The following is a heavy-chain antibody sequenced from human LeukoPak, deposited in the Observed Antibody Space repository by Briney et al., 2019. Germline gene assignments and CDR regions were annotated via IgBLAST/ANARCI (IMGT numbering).Heavy chain of an antibody. Sequence: GGSLRLSCAASGFTFNNYALHWVRQPPGKGLEWVSVISYNGNDKYYTDSVKGRFTIPRDNSNNTLYLQMNSLRGEATAVYYCARGDYGSTWYVFFFDYWGQGILVTVSS. CDR1: GFTFNNYA. CDR2: ISYNGNDK. V-gene: IGHV3-30-3*01. J-gene: IGHJ4*02. CDR3: ARGDYGSTWYVFFFDY. D-gene: IGHD6-13*01.